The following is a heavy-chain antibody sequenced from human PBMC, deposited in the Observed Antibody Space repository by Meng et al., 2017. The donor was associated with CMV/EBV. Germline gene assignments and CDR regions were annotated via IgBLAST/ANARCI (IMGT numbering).Heavy chain of an antibody. Sequence: KVSCKGSGYSFTSYWIGWVRQMPGKGLEWMGIIYPGDSDTRYSPSFQGQVTISADKSISTAYLQWSSLKASDTAMYYCARHNGGELVPGPDAFDIWGQGTMVTVSS. V-gene: IGHV5-51*01. CDR1: GYSFTSYW. CDR2: IYPGDSDT. D-gene: IGHD6-13*01. CDR3: ARHNGGELVPGPDAFDI. J-gene: IGHJ3*02.